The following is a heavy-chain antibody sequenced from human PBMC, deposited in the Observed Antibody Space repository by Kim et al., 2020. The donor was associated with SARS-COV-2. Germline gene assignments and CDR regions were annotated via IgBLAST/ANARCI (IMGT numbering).Heavy chain of an antibody. CDR2: ISGGGDNT. D-gene: IGHD3-16*02. Sequence: GGSLRLSCAASGFTFSSYAMGWVRQAPGKGLEWVSTISGGGDNTYYTGSVKGRFTISRDNSENTLYLQMNSLRAEDTAIYFCAKNDEGDIWGTYRYADYWGQGTLVTVSS. V-gene: IGHV3-23*01. J-gene: IGHJ4*02. CDR1: GFTFSSYA. CDR3: AKNDEGDIWGTYRYADY.